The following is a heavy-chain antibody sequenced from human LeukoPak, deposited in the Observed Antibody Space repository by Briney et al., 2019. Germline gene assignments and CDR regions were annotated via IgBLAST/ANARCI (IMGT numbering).Heavy chain of an antibody. J-gene: IGHJ4*02. D-gene: IGHD2-2*02. CDR3: ARTCSSSSCYMVH. Sequence: ASVKVSFTASGYTFTNCGITWVRQAQGQGQEWKGWISFSNANTNHSPNLQGRVTLTPDTSTSTAYMELRSLRSDATALYYCARTCSSSSCYMVHWGQGTLVTVSS. CDR1: GYTFTNCG. CDR2: ISFSNANT. V-gene: IGHV1-18*01.